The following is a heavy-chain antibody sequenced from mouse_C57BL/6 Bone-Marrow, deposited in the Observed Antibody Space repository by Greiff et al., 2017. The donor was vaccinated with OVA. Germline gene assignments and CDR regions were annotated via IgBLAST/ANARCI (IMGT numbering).Heavy chain of an antibody. CDR1: GFTFSNYW. CDR3: TGPYDYWFAY. D-gene: IGHD2-4*01. J-gene: IGHJ3*01. V-gene: IGHV6-3*01. Sequence: EVQVVESGGGLVQPGGSMKLSCVASGFTFSNYWMNWVRQSPEKGLEWVAQIRLKSDNYATHSAESVKGRFTISRDDSKSSVYLQMNNLRAEDTGIYYCTGPYDYWFAYWGQGTLVTVSA. CDR2: IRLKSDNYAT.